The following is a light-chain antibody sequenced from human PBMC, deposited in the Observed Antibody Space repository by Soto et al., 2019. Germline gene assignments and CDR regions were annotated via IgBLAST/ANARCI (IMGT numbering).Light chain of an antibody. CDR1: QSVSSN. CDR3: QQYNNWPWT. CDR2: GAS. J-gene: IGKJ1*01. Sequence: EIVMTQSAATLSVYQGERATLSCRASQSVSSNLAWYQQKPGQAPRLLIYGASTRATGIPARFSGSGSGTEFTLTISSLQSEDFAVYYCQQYNNWPWTFGQGTKVDIK. V-gene: IGKV3-15*01.